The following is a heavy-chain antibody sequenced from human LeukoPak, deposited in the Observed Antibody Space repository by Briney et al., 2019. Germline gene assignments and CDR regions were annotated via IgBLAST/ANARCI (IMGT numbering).Heavy chain of an antibody. J-gene: IGHJ4*02. CDR1: GFTFSSHW. CDR2: INNDGSST. V-gene: IGHV3-74*01. D-gene: IGHD2-15*01. Sequence: GGSLRLSCAASGFTFSSHWMHWVRQAPGKGLVWVSRINNDGSSTSYADSVKGRPTISRDNAKNTLYLQMNSLRAEDTAVYYCVRHCSSSSCYDYWGQGTLVTVSS. CDR3: VRHCSSSSCYDY.